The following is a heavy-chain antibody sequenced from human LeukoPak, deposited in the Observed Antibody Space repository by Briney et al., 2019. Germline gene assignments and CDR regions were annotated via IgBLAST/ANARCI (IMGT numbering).Heavy chain of an antibody. CDR2: IYYSGST. CDR3: ARVDPDSSSTLEVFDY. D-gene: IGHD6-6*01. J-gene: IGHJ4*02. CDR1: AGSISSYY. Sequence: SETLSLTCTVSAGSISSYYWSRIRQPPGKGLEWIGHIYYSGSTNYNPSLKSRVTISVDTSKNQFSLKLSSVTAADTAVYYCARVDPDSSSTLEVFDYWGQGTLVTVSS. V-gene: IGHV4-59*01.